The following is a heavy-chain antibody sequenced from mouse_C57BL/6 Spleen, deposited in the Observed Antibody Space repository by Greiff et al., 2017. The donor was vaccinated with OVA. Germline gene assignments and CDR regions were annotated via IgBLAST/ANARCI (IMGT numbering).Heavy chain of an antibody. CDR2: IDPSDSYT. Sequence: QVHVKQPGAELVKPGASVKLSCKASGYTFTSYWMQWVKQRPGQGLEWIGEIDPSDSYTNYNQKFKGKATLTVDTSSSTAYMQLSSLTSEDSAVYYCARALVRDYDDLYAMDYWGQGTSVTVSS. V-gene: IGHV1-50*01. J-gene: IGHJ4*01. D-gene: IGHD2-4*01. CDR3: ARALVRDYDDLYAMDY. CDR1: GYTFTSYW.